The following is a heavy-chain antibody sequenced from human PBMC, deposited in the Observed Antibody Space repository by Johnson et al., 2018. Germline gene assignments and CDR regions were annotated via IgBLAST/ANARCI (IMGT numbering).Heavy chain of an antibody. CDR2: INHSGST. Sequence: QVQLQQWGAGLLKPSETLSLTCAVYGGSFSGYYWSWIRQPPGKGLEWIGEINHSGSTNYNPSLKSRVTISVDTSKNQFSLTLGSLTAADTAVYYCARDFGYFQHWGQGTLVTVSS. J-gene: IGHJ1*01. V-gene: IGHV4-34*01. CDR1: GGSFSGYY. D-gene: IGHD3-10*01. CDR3: ARDFGYFQH.